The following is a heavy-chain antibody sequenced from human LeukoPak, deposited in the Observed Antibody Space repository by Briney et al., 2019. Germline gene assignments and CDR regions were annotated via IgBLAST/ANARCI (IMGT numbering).Heavy chain of an antibody. J-gene: IGHJ5*02. CDR2: ISGSGGST. Sequence: GGSLRLSCAPSGFTFSSYAMSWVRQAPGKGLEWVSAISGSGGSTYYADSVKGRFTISRDNSKNTLYLQMNSLRAEDTAVYYCAKDPEIKAVQGVITRTNWFDPWGQGTLVTVSS. CDR1: GFTFSSYA. D-gene: IGHD3-10*01. CDR3: AKDPEIKAVQGVITRTNWFDP. V-gene: IGHV3-23*01.